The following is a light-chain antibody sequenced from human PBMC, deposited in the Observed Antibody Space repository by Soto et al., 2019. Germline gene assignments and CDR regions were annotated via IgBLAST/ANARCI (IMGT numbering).Light chain of an antibody. V-gene: IGLV2-8*01. CDR3: SSYAASDSFVV. J-gene: IGLJ2*01. CDR1: SSDVGGYNY. Sequence: QSALTQPPSASGSPGQSVTISCTGTSSDVGGYNYVSWYQHHPDKAPKLIIYEVYKRPSGVPDRFSGSKSGNTASLTVSGLQDEDEAEYYCSSYAASDSFVVFGGGTKLTV. CDR2: EVY.